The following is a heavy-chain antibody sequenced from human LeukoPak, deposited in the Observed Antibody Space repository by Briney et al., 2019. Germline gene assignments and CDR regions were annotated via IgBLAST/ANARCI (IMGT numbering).Heavy chain of an antibody. D-gene: IGHD1-26*01. CDR3: FESGSYAFDI. CDR1: GFTFSSYG. CDR2: ISYDGSNK. V-gene: IGHV3-30*03. J-gene: IGHJ3*02. Sequence: GGSLRLSCAASGFTFSSYGMHWVRQAPGKGLEWVAVISYDGSNKYYADSVKGRFTISRDNSKNTLYLQMNGPRAEDTAVYYCFESGSYAFDIWGQGTMVTVSS.